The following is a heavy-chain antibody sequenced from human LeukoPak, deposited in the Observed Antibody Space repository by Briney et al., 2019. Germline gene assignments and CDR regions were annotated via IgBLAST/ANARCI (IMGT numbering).Heavy chain of an antibody. D-gene: IGHD6-6*01. V-gene: IGHV3-21*01. Sequence: KSGGSLRLSCAASGFTFSSYSMNWVRQAPGKGLEWVSSISSSSSYIYYADSVKGRFTISRDNSKNTLYLQMGSLRPEDMAVYYCARALIAARPDSLFDYWGQGTLVTVSS. CDR3: ARALIAARPDSLFDY. CDR2: ISSSSSYI. CDR1: GFTFSSYS. J-gene: IGHJ4*02.